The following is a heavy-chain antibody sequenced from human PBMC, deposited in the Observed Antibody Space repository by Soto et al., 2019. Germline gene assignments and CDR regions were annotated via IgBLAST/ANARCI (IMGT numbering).Heavy chain of an antibody. J-gene: IGHJ5*02. V-gene: IGHV1-2*02. CDR2: INPNSRGT. CDR3: ARVTLKAGNWFDP. Sequence: ASVKVSCKASGYTFTDYFIHWVRQAPGRGFEWMGWINPNSRGTNYAPKFQGRVTMTRDTSNSTAYMELRGLRSDDTAVYYCARVTLKAGNWFDPWGQGALVTVSS. CDR1: GYTFTDYF.